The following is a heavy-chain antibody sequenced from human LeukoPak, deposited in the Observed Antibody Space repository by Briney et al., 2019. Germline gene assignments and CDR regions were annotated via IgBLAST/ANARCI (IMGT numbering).Heavy chain of an antibody. CDR3: ARRIVGVIDAFDY. V-gene: IGHV4-39*01. Sequence: SETLSLTCTVSGGSISSSIPYWGWIRQPPGKGLEWIATIYYSGSTYYSPSLKSRVTISVDTSKNQFSLKVTSMTAADTAVYYCARRIVGVIDAFDYWGQGALVTVSS. J-gene: IGHJ4*02. CDR2: IYYSGST. D-gene: IGHD1-26*01. CDR1: GGSISSSIPY.